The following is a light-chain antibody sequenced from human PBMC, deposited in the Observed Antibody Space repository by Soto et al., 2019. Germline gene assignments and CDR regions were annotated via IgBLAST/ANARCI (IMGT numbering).Light chain of an antibody. J-gene: IGKJ3*01. CDR1: QGIRKD. V-gene: IGKV1-17*01. CDR2: AAS. Sequence: DIQMTQSPSSLSASVGDRVTITCRASQGIRKDLGWYQQKPGKAPNRLIYAASSLQSGVPSRFSGSGSGTEFTLTISSLQPEDFATYYCLQHNSYPFTFGPGTKVDIK. CDR3: LQHNSYPFT.